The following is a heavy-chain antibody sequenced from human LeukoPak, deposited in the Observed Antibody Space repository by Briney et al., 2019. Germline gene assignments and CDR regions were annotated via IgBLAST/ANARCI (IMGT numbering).Heavy chain of an antibody. CDR3: ERGLQEYYFDY. CDR1: GYTFTSYD. J-gene: IGHJ4*02. Sequence: ASVRVSCTASGYTFTSYDMNWVRQATGQGLEWMGWMNPNSGNTGYAQNFQGRATITRNTSISTAYMELSRLRSEDTAVYYCERGLQEYYFDYWGQGTLVTVS. V-gene: IGHV1-8*03. CDR2: MNPNSGNT.